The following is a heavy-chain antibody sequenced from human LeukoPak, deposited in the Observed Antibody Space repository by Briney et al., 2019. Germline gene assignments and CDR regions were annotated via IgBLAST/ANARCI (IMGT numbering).Heavy chain of an antibody. Sequence: GASVKVSCKTFGGTFRSHIFSWVRQAPGQGLEWMGWINPNSGGTNYAQKFQGRVTMTRDTSISTAYMELSRLRSDDTAVYYCARIDSSGYYYEVAYWGQGTLVTVSS. CDR2: INPNSGGT. V-gene: IGHV1-2*02. CDR3: ARIDSSGYYYEVAY. D-gene: IGHD3-22*01. CDR1: GGTFRSHI. J-gene: IGHJ4*02.